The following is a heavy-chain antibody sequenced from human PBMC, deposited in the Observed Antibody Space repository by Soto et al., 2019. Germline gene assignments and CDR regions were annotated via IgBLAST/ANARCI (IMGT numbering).Heavy chain of an antibody. D-gene: IGHD2-2*01. CDR2: IYPGDSDT. CDR1: GYSFTSYW. J-gene: IGHJ6*02. V-gene: IGHV5-51*01. Sequence: PGESRKISCKGSGYSFTSYWIGWVRQMPGKGLEWMGIIYPGDSDTRYSPSFQGQVTISADKSISTAYLQWSSLKASDTAMYYCARSIVVVPPARYRHLGENGMDVWGQGTRVTVSS. CDR3: ARSIVVVPPARYRHLGENGMDV.